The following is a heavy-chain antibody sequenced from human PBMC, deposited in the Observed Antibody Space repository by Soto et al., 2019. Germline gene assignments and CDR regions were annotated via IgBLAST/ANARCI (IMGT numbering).Heavy chain of an antibody. D-gene: IGHD3-3*01. Sequence: SVKVSCKASGGTFSSYAISWVRQAPGQGLEWMGGIIPIFGTANYAQKFQGRVTITADESTSTAYMELSSLRSEDTAVYYCARWQSVWSGYYIPNDYYYMDVWGKGTTVTVSS. CDR1: GGTFSSYA. J-gene: IGHJ6*03. CDR2: IIPIFGTA. V-gene: IGHV1-69*13. CDR3: ARWQSVWSGYYIPNDYYYMDV.